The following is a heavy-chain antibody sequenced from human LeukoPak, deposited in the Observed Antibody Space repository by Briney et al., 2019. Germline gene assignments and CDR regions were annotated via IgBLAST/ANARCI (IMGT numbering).Heavy chain of an antibody. D-gene: IGHD6-19*01. CDR2: ISHSGST. V-gene: IGHV4-34*01. J-gene: IGHJ6*03. Sequence: SETLSLTCAVYGGSFSGYYWNWIRQPPGKGLEWIGEISHSGSTNYSPSLKSRVTISVDTSKNQFSLKLSSVTAADTAVYYCARGPTYSSGRDYYYMDVWGKGTTVTVSS. CDR1: GGSFSGYY. CDR3: ARGPTYSSGRDYYYMDV.